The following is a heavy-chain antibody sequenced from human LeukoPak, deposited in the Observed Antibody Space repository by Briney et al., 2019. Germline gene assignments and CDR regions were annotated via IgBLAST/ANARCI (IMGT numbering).Heavy chain of an antibody. Sequence: ASVKVSCRASGYTFSSDDINWVRPAPGQGLEWMGWINPYSGNTGFAQKFQGRVTMTRNTSISTAYMELSSLRSEDTAVYYCARGRAIDYWGQGTMVSVSS. CDR1: GYTFSSDD. CDR2: INPYSGNT. V-gene: IGHV1-8*01. J-gene: IGHJ4*02. CDR3: ARGRAIDY.